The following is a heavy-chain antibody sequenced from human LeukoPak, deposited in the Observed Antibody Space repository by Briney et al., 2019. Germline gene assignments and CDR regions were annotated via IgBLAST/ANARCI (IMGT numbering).Heavy chain of an antibody. Sequence: GASVKVSCKASGYTFTSYDINWVRQATGQGLEWMGWMNPNSGNTGYAQKFQGRVTITRNTSISTAYMELSSLRSEDTAVYYCARGLNRGSGSYSINDYWGQGTLVTVSS. J-gene: IGHJ4*02. CDR2: MNPNSGNT. V-gene: IGHV1-8*03. CDR1: GYTFTSYD. CDR3: ARGLNRGSGSYSINDY. D-gene: IGHD1-26*01.